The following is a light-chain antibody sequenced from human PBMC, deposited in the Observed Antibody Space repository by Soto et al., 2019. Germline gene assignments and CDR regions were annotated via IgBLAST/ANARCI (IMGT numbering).Light chain of an antibody. J-gene: IGKJ3*01. CDR2: RAS. CDR3: QQYGGSPPFT. V-gene: IGKV3-20*01. CDR1: QSVTSSY. Sequence: EIVLTQSPGALSLSPGERATLSCRTSQSVTSSYLAWYQQKPGQAPRLLIYRASSRATGIPDRFSGSGSGPDFTLIISRLEPEDFAVYYCQQYGGSPPFTFGPGTKVDIK.